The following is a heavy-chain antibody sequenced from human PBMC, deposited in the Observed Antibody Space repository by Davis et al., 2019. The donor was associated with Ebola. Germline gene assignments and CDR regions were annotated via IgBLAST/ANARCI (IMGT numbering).Heavy chain of an antibody. CDR3: ARHEQGRIAVAGHVDY. J-gene: IGHJ4*02. Sequence: MPSETLSLTCAVYGGSFSGYYWSWIRQPPGKGLEWIGEINHSGSTYYNPSLKSRVTISVDTSKNQFSLKLSSVTAADTAVYYCARHEQGRIAVAGHVDYWGQGTLVTVSS. CDR2: INHSGST. D-gene: IGHD6-19*01. V-gene: IGHV4-34*01. CDR1: GGSFSGYY.